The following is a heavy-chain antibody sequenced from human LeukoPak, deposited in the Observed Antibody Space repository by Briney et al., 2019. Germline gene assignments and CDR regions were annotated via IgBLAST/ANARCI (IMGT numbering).Heavy chain of an antibody. CDR2: ISSSGSTI. D-gene: IGHD3-22*01. CDR3: AKEKYYYDTSVYYPGDFVDY. Sequence: PGGSLRLSCAASGFTFSSYEMNWVRQAPGKGLEWVSYISSSGSTIYYADSVKGRFTISRDNSKNMVYLQMNSLRAEDTAVYYCAKEKYYYDTSVYYPGDFVDYWGQGTLVTVSS. V-gene: IGHV3-48*03. CDR1: GFTFSSYE. J-gene: IGHJ4*02.